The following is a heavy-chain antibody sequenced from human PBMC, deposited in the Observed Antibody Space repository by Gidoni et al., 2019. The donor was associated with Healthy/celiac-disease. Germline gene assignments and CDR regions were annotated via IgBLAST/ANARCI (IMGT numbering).Heavy chain of an antibody. D-gene: IGHD1-20*01. CDR2: IRSKAYGGTT. V-gene: IGHV3-49*03. J-gene: IGHJ4*02. CDR1: GFTFGYYA. Sequence: EVQLVESGGGLVQPGRSLRLSCTASGFTFGYYAMSWFRQAPGKGREWVGFIRSKAYGGTTEYAASVKGRFTISRDDSKSIAYLQMNSLKTEDTAVYYCTRNNWNVEIYFDYWGQGTLVTVSS. CDR3: TRNNWNVEIYFDY.